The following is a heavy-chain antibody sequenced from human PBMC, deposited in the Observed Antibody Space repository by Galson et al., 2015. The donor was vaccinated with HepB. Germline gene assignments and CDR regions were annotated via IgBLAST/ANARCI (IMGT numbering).Heavy chain of an antibody. D-gene: IGHD3-10*01. CDR2: ISGSGGST. V-gene: IGHV3-23*01. CDR3: AVKLTGGFGEIYYYGMDV. J-gene: IGHJ6*02. CDR1: GFTFSSYA. Sequence: SLRLSCAASGFTFSSYAMHWVRQAPGKGLEWVSAISGSGGSTYYADSVKGRFTISRDNSKNTLYLQMNSLRAEDTAVYYCAVKLTGGFGEIYYYGMDVWGQGTTVTVSS.